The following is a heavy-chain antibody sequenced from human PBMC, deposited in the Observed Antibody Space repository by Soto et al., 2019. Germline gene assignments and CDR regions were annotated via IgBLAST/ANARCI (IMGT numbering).Heavy chain of an antibody. J-gene: IGHJ4*02. CDR1: GFTFGDYA. Sequence: GGSLRLSCTASGFTFGDYAMSWVRQAPGKGLEWVGFIRSKAYGGTTEYAASVKGRFTISRDDSKSIAYLQMNSLKTEDTAVYYCTTTSTIFGVALFDYWGQGTLVTVPS. D-gene: IGHD3-3*01. V-gene: IGHV3-49*04. CDR3: TTTSTIFGVALFDY. CDR2: IRSKAYGGTT.